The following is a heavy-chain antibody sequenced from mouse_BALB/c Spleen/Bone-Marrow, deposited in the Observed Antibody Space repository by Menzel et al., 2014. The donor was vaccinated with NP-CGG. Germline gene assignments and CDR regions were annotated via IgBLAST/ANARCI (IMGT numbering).Heavy chain of an antibody. Sequence: LVESGAGLVKPGASVKLSCTASGFNIXDTYMHWVKQRPEQGLEWIGRIDPANGNTKYDPKFQGKATITADTSSNTAYLQLSSLTSEDTAVYYCARGDYGGFAYWGQGTLVTVSA. CDR3: ARGDYGGFAY. J-gene: IGHJ3*01. V-gene: IGHV14-3*02. D-gene: IGHD2-4*01. CDR2: IDPANGNT. CDR1: GFNIXDTY.